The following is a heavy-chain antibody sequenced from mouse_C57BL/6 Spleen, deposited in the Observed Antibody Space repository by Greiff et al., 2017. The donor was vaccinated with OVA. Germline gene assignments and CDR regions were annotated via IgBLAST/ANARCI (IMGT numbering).Heavy chain of an antibody. CDR2: IYPGDGDT. CDR3: ARIYYGYDVDY. CDR1: GYAFSSYW. J-gene: IGHJ2*01. V-gene: IGHV1-80*01. D-gene: IGHD2-2*01. Sequence: VQLQESGAELVKPGASVKISCKASGYAFSSYWMNWVKQRPGKGLEWIGQIYPGDGDTNYNGKFKGKATLTADKSSSTAYMQLSSLTSEDSAVYFCARIYYGYDVDYWGQGTTLTVSS.